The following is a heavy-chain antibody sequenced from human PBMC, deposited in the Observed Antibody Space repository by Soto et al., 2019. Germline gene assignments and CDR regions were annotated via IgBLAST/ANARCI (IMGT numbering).Heavy chain of an antibody. V-gene: IGHV1-46*01. CDR1: GYTFTSYY. Sequence: GASVKVSCKASGYTFTSYYMHWVRQAPGQGLEWMGIINPSGGSTSYAQKFQGRVTMTRDTSTSTVYMELSSLRSEDTAVYYCATLTETYYDFSYGMDVWGQGTKVTVSS. J-gene: IGHJ6*02. CDR2: INPSGGST. CDR3: ATLTETYYDFSYGMDV. D-gene: IGHD3-3*01.